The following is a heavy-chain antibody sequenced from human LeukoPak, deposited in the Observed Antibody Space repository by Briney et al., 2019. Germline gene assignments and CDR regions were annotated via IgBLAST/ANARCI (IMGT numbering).Heavy chain of an antibody. CDR1: GYTFTGYY. D-gene: IGHD2/OR15-2a*01. Sequence: ASVKVSCKASGYTFTGYYMHWVRQAPGQGLEWMGRINPNSGGTNYAQKFQGRVTMTRDTSISTAYMELSRLRSDDTAVYYCASPRANIVLESPPVSVVNWGQGTPVTVSS. CDR2: INPNSGGT. J-gene: IGHJ4*02. V-gene: IGHV1-2*06. CDR3: ASPRANIVLESPPVSVVN.